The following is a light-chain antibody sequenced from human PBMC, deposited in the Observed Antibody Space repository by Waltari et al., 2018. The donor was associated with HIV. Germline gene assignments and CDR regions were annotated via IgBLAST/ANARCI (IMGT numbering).Light chain of an antibody. CDR3: QTWGTGIVV. CDR2: LNSDGSY. V-gene: IGLV4-69*01. Sequence: LVLTQSPSASASLGASVRLTCTLSSGPSNYVIAWHQQRPEKGPRFLMRLNSDGSYTRGDGIPDRFSGSSSGAERYVTISSHQSDDEADYYCQTWGTGIVVFGGGTKLAVL. CDR1: SGPSNYV. J-gene: IGLJ2*01.